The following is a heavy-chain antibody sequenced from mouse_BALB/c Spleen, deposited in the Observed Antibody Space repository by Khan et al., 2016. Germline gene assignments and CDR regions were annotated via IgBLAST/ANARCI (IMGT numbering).Heavy chain of an antibody. CDR2: ISYSGNT. Sequence: EVQLQESGPSLVKPSQTLSLTCSVTGDSITSGYWNWIRKFPGNKLEYMGYISYSGNTYYNPFLKSRISITRDTSKNQHYLQLISVTTEDTDTNYCARSNRNDAWFAYWGQGTLVTVSA. J-gene: IGHJ3*01. CDR3: ARSNRNDAWFAY. V-gene: IGHV3-8*02. D-gene: IGHD2-14*01. CDR1: GDSITSGY.